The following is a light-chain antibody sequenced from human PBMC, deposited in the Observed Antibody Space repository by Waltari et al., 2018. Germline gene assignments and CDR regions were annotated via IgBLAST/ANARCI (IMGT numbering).Light chain of an antibody. CDR1: QSIITW. Sequence: DIQMTQSPSTLSVSVGDRVTITCRASQSIITWLAWYQQKPGKAPKVLIYKASNLQSGVPSRVSGSGSGTEFTLTISSLQPDDFGTYYCQQYNSFPTFGQGTKVEIK. V-gene: IGKV1-5*03. CDR2: KAS. J-gene: IGKJ1*01. CDR3: QQYNSFPT.